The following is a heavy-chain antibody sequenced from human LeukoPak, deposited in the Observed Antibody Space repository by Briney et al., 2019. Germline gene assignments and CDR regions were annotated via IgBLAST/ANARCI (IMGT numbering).Heavy chain of an antibody. D-gene: IGHD2-2*01. Sequence: GGSLRLSCAASRFTFDDYGMSWVRQAPGKGLEWVSGINWNGGSTGYADSVKGRFTISRDNAKNSLYLQMNSLRAEDTAVYYCARGSVRYCSSVCRDAFDIWGQGTMVTVSS. CDR1: RFTFDDYG. V-gene: IGHV3-20*04. J-gene: IGHJ3*02. CDR3: ARGSVRYCSSVCRDAFDI. CDR2: INWNGGST.